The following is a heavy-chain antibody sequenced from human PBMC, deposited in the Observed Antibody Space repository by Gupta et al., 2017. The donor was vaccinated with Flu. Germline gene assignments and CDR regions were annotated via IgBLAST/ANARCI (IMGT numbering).Heavy chain of an antibody. Sequence: QLHESGPGLVKPSETLSLTCSVSGAAITGDLSFWGWIRQPPGGGLECVGAVYYQGTTYYNPSLESRVSISLDASRNQISLRLTSGTDADTAVYFCTRNRTVDSNNWEPFDDWGQGHLVTVSS. J-gene: IGHJ4*02. CDR2: VYYQGTT. CDR3: TRNRTVDSNNWEPFDD. CDR1: GAAITGDLSF. V-gene: IGHV4-39*01. D-gene: IGHD1-20*01.